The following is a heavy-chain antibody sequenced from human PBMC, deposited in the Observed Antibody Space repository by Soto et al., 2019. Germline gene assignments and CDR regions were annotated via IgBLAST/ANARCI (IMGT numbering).Heavy chain of an antibody. D-gene: IGHD3-22*01. CDR2: ISSSSSTI. Sequence: PGGSLRLSCAASGFTFSSYSMNWVRQAPGKGLEWVSYISSSSSTIYYADSVKGRFTISRDNAKNSLYLQMNSLRDEDTAVYYCARDLYYYDSSGYRFDYWGQGTLVTVSS. CDR1: GFTFSSYS. CDR3: ARDLYYYDSSGYRFDY. V-gene: IGHV3-48*02. J-gene: IGHJ4*02.